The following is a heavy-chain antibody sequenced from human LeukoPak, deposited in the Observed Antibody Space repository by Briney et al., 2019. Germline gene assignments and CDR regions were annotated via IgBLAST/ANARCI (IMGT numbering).Heavy chain of an antibody. Sequence: VASVKVSCKASGDTFSSNYVQWVRPAPGQGLEWMGIIHPSGGSTTYAQKFQGRVTMTRDTSTRTVYMELSSLRSEDTAMYYCARVRFSSGWYIAFDMWGQGTMVTVSS. J-gene: IGHJ3*02. CDR3: ARVRFSSGWYIAFDM. CDR1: GDTFSSNY. CDR2: IHPSGGST. V-gene: IGHV1-46*01. D-gene: IGHD6-19*01.